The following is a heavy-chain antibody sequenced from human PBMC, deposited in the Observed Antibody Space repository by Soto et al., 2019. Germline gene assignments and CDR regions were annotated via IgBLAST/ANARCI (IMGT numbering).Heavy chain of an antibody. J-gene: IGHJ4*02. Sequence: PGGSLRLSCAASGFTFSSYSMNWVRQAPGKGLEWVSSISSSSSYIYYADSVKGRFTISRDNAKNSLYLQMNSLRAEDTAVYYCARVRKGDYYFDYWGQGTLVTVSS. CDR1: GFTFSSYS. CDR2: ISSSSSYI. D-gene: IGHD3-10*01. CDR3: ARVRKGDYYFDY. V-gene: IGHV3-21*01.